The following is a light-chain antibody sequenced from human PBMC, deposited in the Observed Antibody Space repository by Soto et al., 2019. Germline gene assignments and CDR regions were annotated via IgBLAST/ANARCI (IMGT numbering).Light chain of an antibody. CDR3: CSYAGSSLWV. Sequence: QCALTQPRSVSGSPGQSVTISCTGTSGDVGVYNYVSWYQQHPGKAPQLVIYDVIKRPSGVPYRFSGSKSGNTASLTISGLQAEDEADYYCCSYAGSSLWVFGGGTKLTDL. CDR1: SGDVGVYNY. CDR2: DVI. V-gene: IGLV2-11*01. J-gene: IGLJ3*02.